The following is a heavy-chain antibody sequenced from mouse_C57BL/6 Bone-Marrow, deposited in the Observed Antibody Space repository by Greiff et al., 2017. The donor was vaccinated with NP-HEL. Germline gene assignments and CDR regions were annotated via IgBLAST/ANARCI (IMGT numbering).Heavy chain of an antibody. V-gene: IGHV5-2*03. CDR1: EYEFPSHD. Sequence: DVMLVESGGGLVQPGESLKLSCESNEYEFPSHDMSWVRKTPEKRLELVAAINSDGGSTYYPDTMERRFIISRDNTKKNLYLQMNSLRSEDTAVDYCARHGVKDFDYWGQGTTLTVSS. D-gene: IGHD1-3*01. CDR3: ARHGVKDFDY. CDR2: INSDGGST. J-gene: IGHJ2*01.